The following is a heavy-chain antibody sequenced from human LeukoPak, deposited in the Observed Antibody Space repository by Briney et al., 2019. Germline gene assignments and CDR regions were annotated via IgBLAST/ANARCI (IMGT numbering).Heavy chain of an antibody. V-gene: IGHV1-8*01. CDR3: ASARSVVVGARYFDY. CDR1: GYTFTSYD. J-gene: IGHJ4*02. Sequence: ASVKVSCKASGYTFTSYDINWVRQATGQGLEWMGWMSPNSGNTGYAQKFQGRVTMTRNTSISTAYMELSSLRSEDTAVYYCASARSVVVGARYFDYWGQGTLVTVSS. D-gene: IGHD2-15*01. CDR2: MSPNSGNT.